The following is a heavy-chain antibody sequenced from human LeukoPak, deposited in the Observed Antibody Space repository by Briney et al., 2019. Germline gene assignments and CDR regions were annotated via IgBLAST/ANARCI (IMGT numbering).Heavy chain of an antibody. Sequence: SETLSLTCTVSGGSISTYYWTWIWQPPGKGLEWIGYIYYSGSTNYNPSLKSRVTISVDTSKTQFSLKLSSVAAADTAVYYCAKQNYVDDAFDVWGQGTMVTVSS. J-gene: IGHJ3*01. CDR3: AKQNYVDDAFDV. CDR2: IYYSGST. D-gene: IGHD4-17*01. CDR1: GGSISTYY. V-gene: IGHV4-59*01.